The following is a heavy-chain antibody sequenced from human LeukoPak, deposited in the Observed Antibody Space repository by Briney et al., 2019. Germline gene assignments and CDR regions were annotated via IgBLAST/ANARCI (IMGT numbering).Heavy chain of an antibody. D-gene: IGHD3-10*01. J-gene: IGHJ6*03. V-gene: IGHV1-69*13. CDR2: IIPIFGTA. Sequence: SVKVSCKASGGTFSSYAISWVRQAPGQGLEWMGGIIPIFGTANYAQKFQGRVTITADESTSTAYMELRSLRSDDTAVYYCARDRISVAGYYYYMDVWGKGTTVTVSS. CDR1: GGTFSSYA. CDR3: ARDRISVAGYYYYMDV.